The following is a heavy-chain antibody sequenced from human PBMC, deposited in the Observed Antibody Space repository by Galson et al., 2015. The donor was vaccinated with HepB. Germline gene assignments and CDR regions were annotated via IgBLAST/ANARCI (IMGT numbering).Heavy chain of an antibody. J-gene: IGHJ6*02. Sequence: SLRLSCAASGFTFSSYAMHWVRQAPGKGLGWVAVISYDGSNKYYADSVKGRFTISRDNSKNTLYLQMNSLRAEDTAVYYCARAMQLVEDYYYGMDVWGQGTTVTVSS. CDR2: ISYDGSNK. V-gene: IGHV3-30-3*01. CDR3: ARAMQLVEDYYYGMDV. D-gene: IGHD6-6*01. CDR1: GFTFSSYA.